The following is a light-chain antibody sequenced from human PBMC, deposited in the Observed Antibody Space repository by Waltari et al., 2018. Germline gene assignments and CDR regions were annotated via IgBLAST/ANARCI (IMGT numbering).Light chain of an antibody. CDR2: GAS. V-gene: IGKV3-20*01. CDR1: QHVSRSR. Sequence: EVVLTQSPATLSLSPGERATLSCRASQHVSRSRVAWYLHKPGQAPRLLIYGASGRATGIPDRFSGSGSGTDFSLTISRVEPEDFAVYYCQQYGSSVMYTFGQGTKLEIK. CDR3: QQYGSSVMYT. J-gene: IGKJ2*01.